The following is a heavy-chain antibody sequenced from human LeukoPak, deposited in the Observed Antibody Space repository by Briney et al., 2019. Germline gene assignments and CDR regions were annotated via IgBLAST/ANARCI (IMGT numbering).Heavy chain of an antibody. J-gene: IGHJ6*02. CDR1: GFTFSSYA. D-gene: IGHD6-19*01. CDR2: FSGSGGST. Sequence: GGSLRLSCAASGFTFSSYAMSWVRQAPGKGLEWVSAFSGSGGSTYYADSVKGRFTISRDNSKNTLYLQMNSLRAEDTAVYYCAKDGSSGWYYYYGMDVWGQGTTVTVSS. CDR3: AKDGSSGWYYYYGMDV. V-gene: IGHV3-23*01.